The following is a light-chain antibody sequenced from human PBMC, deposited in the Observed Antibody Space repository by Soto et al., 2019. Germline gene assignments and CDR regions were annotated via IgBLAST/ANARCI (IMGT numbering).Light chain of an antibody. CDR3: QQYNDWQT. CDR2: GAS. CDR1: QSVSSN. V-gene: IGKV3-15*01. J-gene: IGKJ1*01. Sequence: EIVLTQSPGTLSWSAGEIATLSCRASQSVSSNLAWHQLKPGQAPSLLIYGASTRATGIPARFSGSGYGTEFNLTISSLQSEDFEVYYCQQYNDWQTFGQGTKVDIK.